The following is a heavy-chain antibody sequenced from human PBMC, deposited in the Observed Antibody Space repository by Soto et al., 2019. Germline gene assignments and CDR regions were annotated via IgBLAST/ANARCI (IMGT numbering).Heavy chain of an antibody. CDR3: ARGDTYYYDSSGLNDAFDI. J-gene: IGHJ3*02. D-gene: IGHD3-22*01. V-gene: IGHV5-51*01. CDR2: IYPGDSDT. Sequence: VESLKISCKGSGYSFTSYWIGWVRQMPGKGLEWMGIIYPGDSDTRYSPSFQGQVTISADKSISTAYLQWSSLKASDTAMYYCARGDTYYYDSSGLNDAFDIWGQGTMVTVSS. CDR1: GYSFTSYW.